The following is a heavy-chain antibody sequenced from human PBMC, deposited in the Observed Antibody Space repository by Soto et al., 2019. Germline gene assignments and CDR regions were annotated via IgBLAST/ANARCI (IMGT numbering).Heavy chain of an antibody. J-gene: IGHJ4*02. V-gene: IGHV3-11*06. CDR2: ISGSSRYT. CDR1: GFNFSDHY. CDR3: ARHTSGWHYYDY. D-gene: IGHD6-19*01. Sequence: PGGSLRLSCAASGFNFSDHYVNWVRQAPGKGLEWVSYISGSSRYTNFADSVKGRFTISRDNAKNSLYLQMNSLRVEDTAVYYCARHTSGWHYYDYWGQGTPVTVSS.